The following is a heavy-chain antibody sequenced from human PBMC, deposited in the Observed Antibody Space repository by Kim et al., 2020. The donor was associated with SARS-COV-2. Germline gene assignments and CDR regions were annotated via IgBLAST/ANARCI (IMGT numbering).Heavy chain of an antibody. CDR3: AASQFYYSSGTYSYYRMDV. V-gene: IGHV3-9*01. Sequence: GGSLRLSCAASGLKFDDYAMHWVRRAPGKGLEWVSGISWNNNGIGYVDSVRGRFTISRDNAKNSLYLQMNSLRPEDTALYYCAASQFYYSSGTYSYYRMDVWGQGTTVTVSS. D-gene: IGHD3-10*01. CDR1: GLKFDDYA. J-gene: IGHJ6*02. CDR2: ISWNNNGI.